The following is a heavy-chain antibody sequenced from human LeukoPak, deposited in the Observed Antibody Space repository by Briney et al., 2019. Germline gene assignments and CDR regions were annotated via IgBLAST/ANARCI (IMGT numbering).Heavy chain of an antibody. CDR1: GFTLSSYA. CDR3: AKESGGGDSSGYDDY. J-gene: IGHJ4*02. CDR2: ISGSGGST. Sequence: PGGSLRLSCAASGFTLSSYAMSWVRQAPGKGLEWVSAISGSGGSTYYADSVKGRFTISRDNSKNTLYLQMNSLRAEDTAVYYCAKESGGGDSSGYDDYWGQGTLVTVSS. D-gene: IGHD3-22*01. V-gene: IGHV3-23*01.